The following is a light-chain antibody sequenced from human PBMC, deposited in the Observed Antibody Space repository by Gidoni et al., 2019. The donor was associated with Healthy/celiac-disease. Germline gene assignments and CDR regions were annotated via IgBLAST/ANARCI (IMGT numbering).Light chain of an antibody. CDR2: GAS. Sequence: ELVLTQSPGTLSLSPGERATLSCRASQSVSSSYLAWYQQKPVQAPRLLIYGASSRATGIPDRFSGSGSGTDFTLTISRLEPEDFAVYYCQQYGSSPWTFGQXTKVEIK. V-gene: IGKV3-20*01. CDR3: QQYGSSPWT. J-gene: IGKJ1*01. CDR1: QSVSSSY.